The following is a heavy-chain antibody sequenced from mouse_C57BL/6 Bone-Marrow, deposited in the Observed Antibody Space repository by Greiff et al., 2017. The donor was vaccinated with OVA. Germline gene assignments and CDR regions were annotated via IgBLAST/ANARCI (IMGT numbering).Heavy chain of an antibody. Sequence: QVQLQQSGPGLVQPSQSLSITCTVSGFSLTSYGVHWVRQSPGKGLEWLGVIWSGGSTDYNAAFISRLSISKDNSKSQVFFKMNSLQADDTAIYYCARNWHYYGSSYDWYFDVWGTGTTVTVSS. J-gene: IGHJ1*03. CDR2: IWSGGST. CDR1: GFSLTSYG. V-gene: IGHV2-2*01. D-gene: IGHD1-1*01. CDR3: ARNWHYYGSSYDWYFDV.